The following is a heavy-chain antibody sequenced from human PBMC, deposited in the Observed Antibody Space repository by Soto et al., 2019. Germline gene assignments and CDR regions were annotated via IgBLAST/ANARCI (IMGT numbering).Heavy chain of an antibody. D-gene: IGHD2-2*01. CDR2: IKQDGSEK. J-gene: IGHJ4*02. CDR3: AGDSLGYCTSTSCYWSEDY. CDR1: GFTFSTYW. V-gene: IGHV3-7*03. Sequence: PGGSLRLSCSASGFTFSTYWMSWVRQAPGKGPEWVANIKQDGSEKYYVDSVKGRFTISRDNAKNSLYLQMNSLRAEDTAVYYCAGDSLGYCTSTSCYWSEDYWGQGTLVTVSS.